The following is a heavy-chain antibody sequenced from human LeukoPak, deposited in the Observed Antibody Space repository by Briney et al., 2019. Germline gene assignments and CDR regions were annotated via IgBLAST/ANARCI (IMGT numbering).Heavy chain of an antibody. CDR1: GFTFDDYA. CDR3: AKDYCSSTSCYLAY. V-gene: IGHV3-43D*04. CDR2: ISWDGGST. D-gene: IGHD2-2*01. J-gene: IGHJ4*02. Sequence: GGSLRLSCAASGFTFDDYAMHWVRQAPGKGLEWVSLISWDGGSTYYADSVKGRFTISRDISKNSLYLQMNSLRAEDTALYYCAKDYCSSTSCYLAYWGQGTLVTVSS.